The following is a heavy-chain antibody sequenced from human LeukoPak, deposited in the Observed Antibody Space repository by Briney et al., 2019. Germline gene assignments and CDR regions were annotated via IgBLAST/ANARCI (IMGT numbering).Heavy chain of an antibody. J-gene: IGHJ5*02. Sequence: PSETLSLTCTVSGGSISSYYWSWIRQPPGKGLEWIGYIYYSGSTNYNPSLKSRVTISVDTSKNQFSLKLSSVTAADTAVYYCAGSGSKGNGGWFDPWGQGTLVTVSS. D-gene: IGHD3-10*01. CDR3: AGSGSKGNGGWFDP. CDR2: IYYSGST. CDR1: GGSISSYY. V-gene: IGHV4-59*01.